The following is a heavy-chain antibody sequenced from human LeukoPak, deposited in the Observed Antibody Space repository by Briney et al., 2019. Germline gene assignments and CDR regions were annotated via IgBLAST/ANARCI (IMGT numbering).Heavy chain of an antibody. CDR3: SRDATGDH. Sequence: GGSLRLSCAVSGFTFSDHYMGWVRQAPGKGLEWVGRSRNRAKSYTTDYAASVKGRFTISRDDSKSTLYLQMNSLETEDTAVYYCSRDATGDHWGQGTLVSVSS. CDR1: GFTFSDHY. V-gene: IGHV3-72*01. J-gene: IGHJ4*02. CDR2: SRNRAKSYTT.